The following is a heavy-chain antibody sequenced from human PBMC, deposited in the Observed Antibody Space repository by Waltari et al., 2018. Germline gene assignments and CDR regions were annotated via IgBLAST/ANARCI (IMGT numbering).Heavy chain of an antibody. V-gene: IGHV4-39*02. CDR2: IYYNGNT. D-gene: IGHD6-6*01. J-gene: IGHJ4*02. CDR1: GDSISNDNYH. Sequence: QLQLQESGPGLVKPSETLSLTCTVSGDSISNDNYHWAWVRQPPGKGLEWIGSIYYNGNTYYSPSLKSRVTISLDTSKNQFSLRLSSVTAADTAVYYCTTEYSSSSAYWGQGTLVTVSS. CDR3: TTEYSSSSAY.